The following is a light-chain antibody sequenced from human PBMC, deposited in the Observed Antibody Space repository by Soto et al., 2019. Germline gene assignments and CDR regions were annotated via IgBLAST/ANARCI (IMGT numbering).Light chain of an antibody. V-gene: IGKV3-15*01. CDR1: ETISST. CDR3: QQYYQWPWT. CDR2: SAS. J-gene: IGKJ1*01. Sequence: EILMTQSPATLSVSPGERVTLSCRASETISSTLAWYQQKPGRAPRLLIYSASFRATCIPARFSGSASGTDFTLTISSLQTEDFATYYCQQYYQWPWTFGQGTKLDI.